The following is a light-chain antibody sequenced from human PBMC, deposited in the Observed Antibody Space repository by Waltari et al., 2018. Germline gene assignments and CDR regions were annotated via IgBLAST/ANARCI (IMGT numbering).Light chain of an antibody. Sequence: QSALTQPPSASGAPGQRVPISCSGSTSNIGGNYVYWYQQLPGAAPKLLILRKDQRPSGVPDRFSGSKSGTSASLTISGLRSEDEADYFCAAWDDSLSGPVFGGGTKLAVL. CDR2: RKD. CDR1: TSNIGGNY. CDR3: AAWDDSLSGPV. J-gene: IGLJ2*01. V-gene: IGLV1-47*01.